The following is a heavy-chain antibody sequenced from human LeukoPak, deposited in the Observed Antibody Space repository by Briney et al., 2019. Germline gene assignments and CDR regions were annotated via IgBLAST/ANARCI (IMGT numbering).Heavy chain of an antibody. V-gene: IGHV4-34*01. Sequence: PSETLSLTCAVYGGSFSGCYWSWIRQPPGKGLEWIGEINHSGSTNYNPSLKSRVTISVDTSKNQFSLKLSSVTAADTAVYYCARVASSSWYFGYYYYYGMDVWGKGTTVTVSS. CDR1: GGSFSGCY. D-gene: IGHD6-13*01. CDR2: INHSGST. CDR3: ARVASSSWYFGYYYYYGMDV. J-gene: IGHJ6*04.